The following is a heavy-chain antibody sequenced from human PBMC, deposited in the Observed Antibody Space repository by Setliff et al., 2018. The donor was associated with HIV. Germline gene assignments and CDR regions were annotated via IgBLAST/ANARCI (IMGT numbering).Heavy chain of an antibody. CDR3: ARRAVTASDY. Sequence: SETLSLTCAVYGESFSDDYWSWIRQPPGWGLEWIGEINHSGTTNYNPSLMGRLNISVDTSKRQFSLDLNSVTAADTAIYYCARRAVTASDYWGQGTLVTVSS. V-gene: IGHV4-34*01. J-gene: IGHJ4*02. D-gene: IGHD2-21*02. CDR1: GESFSDDY. CDR2: INHSGTT.